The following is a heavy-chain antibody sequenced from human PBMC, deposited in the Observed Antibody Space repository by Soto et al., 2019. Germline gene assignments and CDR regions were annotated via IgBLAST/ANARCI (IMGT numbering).Heavy chain of an antibody. CDR1: GVSFSIYN. CDR2: ISSTSNTR. Sequence: GGSVRLACAASGVSFSIYNMNWVLQALGKGLEWISYISSTSNTRYYADSVKGRFTISRDNAKNSLYLQMNSLRAEDTAVYYCARDITLHYYDSSGYYYPGPFDSWGQGT. J-gene: IGHJ4*02. CDR3: ARDITLHYYDSSGYYYPGPFDS. V-gene: IGHV3-48*01. D-gene: IGHD3-22*01.